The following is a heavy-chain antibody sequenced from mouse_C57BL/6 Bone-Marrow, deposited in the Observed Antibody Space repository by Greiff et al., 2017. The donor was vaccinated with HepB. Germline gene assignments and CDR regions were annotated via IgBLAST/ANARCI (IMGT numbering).Heavy chain of an antibody. J-gene: IGHJ2*01. CDR1: GFTFSDYY. Sequence: EVHLVESGGGLVQPGGSLKLSCAASGFTFSDYYMYWVRQTPEKRLEWVAYISNGGGSTYYPDTVKGRFTISRDNAKNTLYLQMSRLKSEDTAMYYCARLYGDYWGQGTTLTVSS. CDR3: ARLYGDY. CDR2: ISNGGGST. D-gene: IGHD1-1*01. V-gene: IGHV5-12*01.